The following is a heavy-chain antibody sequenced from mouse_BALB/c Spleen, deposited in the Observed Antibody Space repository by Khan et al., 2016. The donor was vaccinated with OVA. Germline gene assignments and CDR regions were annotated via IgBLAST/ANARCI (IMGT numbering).Heavy chain of an antibody. CDR3: ASPEYSSSSYYFDY. D-gene: IGHD1-1*01. CDR1: GYSFTDYN. J-gene: IGHJ2*01. V-gene: IGHV1S135*01. Sequence: VRLQQSGPELVKPGASVKVSCKASGYSFTDYNMCWVKQSHGKSLEWIGYIDPYNGGTSYNQKLKGKATLTVLKSSTPAFLHLRRLTSEDSAVFYCASPEYSSSSYYFDYWGQGTPLTVSS. CDR2: IDPYNGGT.